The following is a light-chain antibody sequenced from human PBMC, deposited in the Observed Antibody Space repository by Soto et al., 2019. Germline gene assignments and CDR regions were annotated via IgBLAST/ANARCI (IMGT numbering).Light chain of an antibody. CDR2: RND. Sequence: QSVLTQPPSASGTPGQRVTISCSGSSSNIGSNYVNWYQHLPGTAPKLLIYRNDQRPSGVPDRFSGSKSGTSASLANSGLRSEDEADYYCATRDDSRSGHWLFGGGTKLTVL. J-gene: IGLJ3*02. CDR1: SSNIGSNY. CDR3: ATRDDSRSGHWL. V-gene: IGLV1-47*01.